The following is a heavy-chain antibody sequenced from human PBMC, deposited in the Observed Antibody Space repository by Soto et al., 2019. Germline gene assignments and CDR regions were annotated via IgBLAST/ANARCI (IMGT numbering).Heavy chain of an antibody. Sequence: ASVKVSCKASGGTFSSYAISWVRQAPGQGLEWMGGIIPIFGTANYAQKFQGRVTITADESTSTAYMELSSLRSEDTAVYYCARRTGSSWYFSDYYGMDVWGQGTTVTVSS. CDR2: IIPIFGTA. J-gene: IGHJ6*02. D-gene: IGHD6-13*01. CDR1: GGTFSSYA. CDR3: ARRTGSSWYFSDYYGMDV. V-gene: IGHV1-69*13.